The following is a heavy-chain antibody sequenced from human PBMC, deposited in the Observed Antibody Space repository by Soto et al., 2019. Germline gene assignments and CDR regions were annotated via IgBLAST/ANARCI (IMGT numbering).Heavy chain of an antibody. J-gene: IGHJ6*02. CDR1: GFTFSSFG. CDR3: ARDSPYYSLWSAYYPSRNGMDV. CDR2: IWYDGSKK. V-gene: IGHV3-33*01. Sequence: QVQVVESGGGVVQPGRSLRLSCAASGFTFSSFGMHWVRQAPGKGLEWVSLIWYDGSKKSYGDSVKGRFTIPRDNSRNEVYLHINSLRADDTAAYYCARDSPYYSLWSAYYPSRNGMDVWCQGTRVTVSS. D-gene: IGHD3-3*01.